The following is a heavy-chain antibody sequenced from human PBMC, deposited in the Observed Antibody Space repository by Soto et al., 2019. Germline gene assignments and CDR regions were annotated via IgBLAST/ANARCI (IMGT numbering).Heavy chain of an antibody. J-gene: IGHJ6*02. Sequence: QVQLQQSGPRLVKPSETLSLTCTVSSGPDRSHNWGWIRQPPRRGLEWIGYVYYTGDTAYNPSLRRRVSISADTSTTDISLTLSSVTAADTAVYYCVRQGIDYLHGLVDVWGQGTTVSVSS. CDR3: VRQGIDYLHGLVDV. CDR2: VYYTGDT. D-gene: IGHD4-17*01. CDR1: SGPDRSHN. V-gene: IGHV4-59*08.